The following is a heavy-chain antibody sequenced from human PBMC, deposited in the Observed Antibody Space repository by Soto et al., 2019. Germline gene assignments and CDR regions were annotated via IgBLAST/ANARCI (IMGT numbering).Heavy chain of an antibody. D-gene: IGHD6-19*01. Sequence: VESGGVLVQTGGSLRLSCVASGFTFESHWMHWVRQAPGEGLVWVSRIKADGYAAAYAESVKGGFTISRDNTNNTVYLQMNSLRAEVTAVYVCDRESGVAADCWGQGALVSVSS. J-gene: IGHJ4*02. V-gene: IGHV3-74*01. CDR3: DRESGVAADC. CDR1: GFTFESHW. CDR2: IKADGYAA.